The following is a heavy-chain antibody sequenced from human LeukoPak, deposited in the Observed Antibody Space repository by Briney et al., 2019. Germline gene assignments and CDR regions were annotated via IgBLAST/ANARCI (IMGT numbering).Heavy chain of an antibody. CDR1: GFTFSSYS. CDR3: AKASSSGWYY. J-gene: IGHJ4*02. D-gene: IGHD6-19*01. V-gene: IGHV3-21*04. CDR2: ISSSSSYI. Sequence: GGSPRLSCAASGFTFSSYSMNWVRQAPGKGREWVSSISSSSSYIYYADSVKGRFTISRDNVKNSLYLQMNSLRAEDTALYYCAKASSSGWYYWGQGTLVTVSS.